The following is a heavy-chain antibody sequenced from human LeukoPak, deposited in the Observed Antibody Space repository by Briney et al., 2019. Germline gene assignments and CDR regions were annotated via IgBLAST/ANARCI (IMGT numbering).Heavy chain of an antibody. CDR3: AKMGLKQWPYNYFDY. V-gene: IGHV3-23*01. CDR1: GFTVSSNY. J-gene: IGHJ4*02. CDR2: ISGSGGST. Sequence: GGSLRLSCAASGFTVSSNYMNWVRQAPGKGPQWVADISGSGGSTYYADSVKGRFTISRDNSKNTLYLQMNSLRAEDTAVYYCAKMGLKQWPYNYFDYWGQGTLVTVSS. D-gene: IGHD6-19*01.